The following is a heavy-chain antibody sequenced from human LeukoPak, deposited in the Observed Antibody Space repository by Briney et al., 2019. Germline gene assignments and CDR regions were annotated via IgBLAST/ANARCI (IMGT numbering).Heavy chain of an antibody. D-gene: IGHD2-8*01. CDR2: ISGSGGST. CDR3: ATRLTDTLMLV. J-gene: IGHJ4*02. Sequence: GGSLRLSCAASGFTFRNYAMNWVRQAPGKGLEWVSGISGSGGSTFYADSVKGRFTISRDNSKNKLYVEMKRLRGEDTAVYYSATRLTDTLMLVWGQGTLVTVSS. CDR1: GFTFRNYA. V-gene: IGHV3-23*01.